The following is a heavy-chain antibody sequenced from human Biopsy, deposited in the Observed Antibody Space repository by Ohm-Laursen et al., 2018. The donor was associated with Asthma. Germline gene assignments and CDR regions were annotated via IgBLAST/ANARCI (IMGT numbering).Heavy chain of an antibody. CDR2: ISSSSSTI. V-gene: IGHV3-48*02. D-gene: IGHD2-21*02. CDR1: GLTFSSYS. J-gene: IGHJ6*02. Sequence: SLRLPCAASGLTFSSYSMNWVRQAPGKGLEWVSYISSSSSTIYYADSVKGRFTISRDNAKNSLYLQMNSLRDEDTAVYYCARDAGYCGGDCYSLLEYYYYYYGMDVWGQGTTVTVSS. CDR3: ARDAGYCGGDCYSLLEYYYYYYGMDV.